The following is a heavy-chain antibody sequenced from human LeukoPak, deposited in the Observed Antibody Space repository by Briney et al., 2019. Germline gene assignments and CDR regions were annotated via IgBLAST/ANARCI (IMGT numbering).Heavy chain of an antibody. CDR2: MNPNSGNT. D-gene: IGHD1-26*01. J-gene: IGHJ4*02. V-gene: IGHV1-8*03. Sequence: ASVKVSCKASGYTFTSYDINWVRQATGQGLEWMGWMNPNSGNTGYAQKFQGRVTITRNTSISTAYMELSSLRSEDTAVYYCARHQAGYSGSLLGYWGQGTLVTVSS. CDR1: GYTFTSYD. CDR3: ARHQAGYSGSLLGY.